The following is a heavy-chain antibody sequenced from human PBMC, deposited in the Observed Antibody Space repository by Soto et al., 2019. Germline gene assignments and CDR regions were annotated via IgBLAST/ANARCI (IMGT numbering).Heavy chain of an antibody. V-gene: IGHV3-23*01. J-gene: IGHJ2*01. CDR3: AKVAGGLGYFDI. CDR2: ISASGGNI. CDR1: GFIFSDYA. D-gene: IGHD3-16*01. Sequence: HPGGSLRLSCVASGFIFSDYAMTWVRQAPGKGLQWVATISASGGNIEYAASLKGRFTISRDNSKNSVYLQLSGLTADATAVNYCAKVAGGLGYFDIWGRGTLVTVSS.